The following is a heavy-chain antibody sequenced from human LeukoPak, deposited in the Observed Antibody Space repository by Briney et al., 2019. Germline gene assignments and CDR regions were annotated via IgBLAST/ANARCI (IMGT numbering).Heavy chain of an antibody. CDR3: ARDISGGVYGDYG. CDR2: IYHSGST. CDR1: GYSISSGCY. J-gene: IGHJ4*02. V-gene: IGHV4-38-2*02. D-gene: IGHD4-17*01. Sequence: SETLSLTCAVSGYSISSGCYWGWIRQPPGKGLEWIGSIYHSGSTYYNPSLKSRVTISVDTSKNQFSLKLSSVTAADTAVYYCARDISGGVYGDYGWGQGTLVTVSS.